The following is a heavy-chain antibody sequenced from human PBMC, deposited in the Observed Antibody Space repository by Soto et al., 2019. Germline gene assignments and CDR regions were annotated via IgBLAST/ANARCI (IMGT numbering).Heavy chain of an antibody. CDR2: IIPIFGTA. CDR3: AGASYYDSSGYYGIFDY. Sequence: GASVKVSCKASGGTFSSYAISWVRQAPGQGLEWMGGIIPIFGTANYAQKFQGRVTITADESTSTAYMELGSLRSEDTAVYYCAGASYYDSSGYYGIFDYWGQGTLVTVSS. D-gene: IGHD3-22*01. J-gene: IGHJ4*02. CDR1: GGTFSSYA. V-gene: IGHV1-69*13.